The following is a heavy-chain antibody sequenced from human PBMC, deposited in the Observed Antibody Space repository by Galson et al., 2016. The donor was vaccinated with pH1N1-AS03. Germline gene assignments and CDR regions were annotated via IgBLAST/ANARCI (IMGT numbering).Heavy chain of an antibody. CDR3: ARGRGSYGMDV. CDR1: GYTFISYV. J-gene: IGHJ6*02. CDR2: INAGNGNT. D-gene: IGHD1-26*01. Sequence: SVKVSCKASGYTFISYVMHWVRQAPGQRLERMGWINAGNGNTTYSQSFQGRVTITRDTSASKAYMELSSLRSEDTAVYYCARGRGSYGMDVWGQGTTVTASS. V-gene: IGHV1-3*01.